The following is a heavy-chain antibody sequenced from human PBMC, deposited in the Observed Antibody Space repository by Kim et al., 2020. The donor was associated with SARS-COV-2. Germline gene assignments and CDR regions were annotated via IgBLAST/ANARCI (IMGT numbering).Heavy chain of an antibody. CDR3: ARDLRY. J-gene: IGHJ4*02. V-gene: IGHV1-46*01. CDR2: PSGGST. Sequence: PSGGSTSYAQKFQGRVTMTRDTSTSTVYMELSSLRSEDTAVYYCARDLRYWGQGTLVTVSS.